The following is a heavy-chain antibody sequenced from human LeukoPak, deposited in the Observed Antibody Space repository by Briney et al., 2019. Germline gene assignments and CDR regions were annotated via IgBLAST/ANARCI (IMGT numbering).Heavy chain of an antibody. V-gene: IGHV4-30-4*08. D-gene: IGHD3-10*01. J-gene: IGHJ4*02. Sequence: SQTLSLTCTVSGGSMSSGDYYWSWIRQPRGKGLEWIGYIYYSGSTYYNPSLKSRVTISVDTSKNQFSLKLSSVTAADTAVYYCARERGRYGSGSYSVDYWGQGTLVTVSS. CDR1: GGSMSSGDYY. CDR3: ARERGRYGSGSYSVDY. CDR2: IYYSGST.